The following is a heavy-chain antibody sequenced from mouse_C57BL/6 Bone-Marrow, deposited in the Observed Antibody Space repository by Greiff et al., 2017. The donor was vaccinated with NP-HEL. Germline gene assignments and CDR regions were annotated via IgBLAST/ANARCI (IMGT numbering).Heavy chain of an antibody. CDR1: GYSFTSYY. CDR2: IYPGSGNT. Sequence: VKLLESGPELVKPGASVKISCKASGYSFTSYYIHWVKQRPGQGLEWIGWIYPGSGNTKYNEKFKGKATLTADTSSSTAYMQLSSLTSEDSAVYYCARDGILRSLFAYWGQGTLVTVSA. CDR3: ARDGILRSLFAY. D-gene: IGHD1-1*01. V-gene: IGHV1-66*01. J-gene: IGHJ3*01.